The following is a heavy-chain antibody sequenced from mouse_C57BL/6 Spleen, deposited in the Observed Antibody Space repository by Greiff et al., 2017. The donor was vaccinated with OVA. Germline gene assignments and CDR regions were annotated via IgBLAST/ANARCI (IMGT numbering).Heavy chain of an antibody. Sequence: ESGPGLVKPSQSLSLTCSVTGYSITSGYYWNWIRQFPGNKLEWMGYISYDGSNNYNPSLKNRISITRDTSKNQFFLKLNSVTTEDTATYYCARAGPAYAMDYWGQGTSVTVSS. CDR3: ARAGPAYAMDY. CDR1: GYSITSGYY. V-gene: IGHV3-6*01. CDR2: ISYDGSN. J-gene: IGHJ4*01.